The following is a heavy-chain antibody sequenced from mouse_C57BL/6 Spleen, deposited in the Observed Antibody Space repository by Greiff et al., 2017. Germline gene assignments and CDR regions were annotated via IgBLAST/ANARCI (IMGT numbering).Heavy chain of an antibody. V-gene: IGHV5-17*01. Sequence: EVMLVESGGGLVKPGGSLKLSCAASGFTFSDYGMHWVRQAPEKGLEWVAYISSGSSTIYYADPVKGRFTISRDNAKNTLFLQMTSLRSEDTAMYYCARKYYGSSYFDYWGQGTTLTVSS. CDR2: ISSGSSTI. D-gene: IGHD1-1*01. CDR3: ARKYYGSSYFDY. J-gene: IGHJ2*01. CDR1: GFTFSDYG.